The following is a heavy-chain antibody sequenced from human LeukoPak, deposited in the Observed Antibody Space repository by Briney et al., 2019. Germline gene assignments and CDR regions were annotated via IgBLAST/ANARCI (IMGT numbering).Heavy chain of an antibody. CDR1: GFTVRDSY. CDR2: IYVSGTT. Sequence: GGSLRLSCAASGFTVRDSYMSWVRQAPGKRLEWLAFIYVSGTTFYAASVKGRFTISRDNSKNTVYLQMNNLRAEDTAVYYCAKPSSIAARGTRTFFDYWGQGTLVTVSS. V-gene: IGHV3-53*01. CDR3: AKPSSIAARGTRTFFDY. J-gene: IGHJ4*02. D-gene: IGHD6-6*01.